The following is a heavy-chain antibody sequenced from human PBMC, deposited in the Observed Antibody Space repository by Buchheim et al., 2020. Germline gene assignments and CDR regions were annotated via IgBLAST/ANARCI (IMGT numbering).Heavy chain of an antibody. J-gene: IGHJ4*02. CDR3: ARGRAGRD. CDR1: GHSNSSKNS. Sequence: QVHLQQSGPGLVKPSGTLSLTCVVSGHSNSSKNSWNWVRQPPGKGLEWIGEIYLGGNTYYNPSLRRRANISVDKSNTVFSLKLNDVTAADTAVYFCARGRAGRDWGQGT. CDR2: IYLGGNT. D-gene: IGHD6-13*01. V-gene: IGHV4-4*02.